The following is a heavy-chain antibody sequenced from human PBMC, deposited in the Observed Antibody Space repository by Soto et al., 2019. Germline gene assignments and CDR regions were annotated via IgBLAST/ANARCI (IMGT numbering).Heavy chain of an antibody. J-gene: IGHJ4*02. D-gene: IGHD2-2*01. Sequence: GGSLRLSCAVSGFTFSNAWMSWVRKAAGKGLVWVSRINMDGSSTNYADSVKGRFTISRDNAKNTLYLQMNSLRVDDTAVYYCARGPRGLYHHEYWGQGALVTVSS. V-gene: IGHV3-74*01. CDR2: INMDGSST. CDR1: GFTFSNAW. CDR3: ARGPRGLYHHEY.